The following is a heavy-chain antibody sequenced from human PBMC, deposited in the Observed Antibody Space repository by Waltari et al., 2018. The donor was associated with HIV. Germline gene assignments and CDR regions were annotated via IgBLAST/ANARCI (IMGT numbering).Heavy chain of an antibody. V-gene: IGHV4-31*03. Sequence: QVQLQESGPGLVKPSRTLSLTCTVSGASISSGGYYWSWIRQHPGKGLEWIGYIYYSGSTYYNPSLKSRVTISVDTSKNQFSLKMTSVTAADTAVYYCARRRDYDNSGHYYYFDYWGQGALVTVSS. CDR1: GASISSGGYY. CDR3: ARRRDYDNSGHYYYFDY. J-gene: IGHJ4*02. CDR2: IYYSGST. D-gene: IGHD3-22*01.